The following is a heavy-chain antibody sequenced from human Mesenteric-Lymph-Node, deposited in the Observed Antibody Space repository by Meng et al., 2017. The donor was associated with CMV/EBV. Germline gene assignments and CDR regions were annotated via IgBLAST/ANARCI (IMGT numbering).Heavy chain of an antibody. D-gene: IGHD6-6*01. Sequence: GESLKISCAASGFTFSSYEMNWVRQAPGKGLEWVSYISSSGSTIYYADSVKGRFTISRDNAKNSLYLQMNSLRAEDTAVYYCARGIAARPPSALLYWGQGTLVTVSS. CDR1: GFTFSSYE. CDR2: ISSSGSTI. J-gene: IGHJ4*02. V-gene: IGHV3-48*03. CDR3: ARGIAARPPSALLY.